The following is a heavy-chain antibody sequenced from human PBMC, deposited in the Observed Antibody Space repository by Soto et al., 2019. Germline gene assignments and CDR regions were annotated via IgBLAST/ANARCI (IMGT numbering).Heavy chain of an antibody. Sequence: SETLSLTCAVYGGSFSAYYWSWIRQPPGKGLEWIGEINHSGSTNYNPSLKSRVTISVDTSKNQFSLKLSSVTAADTAVYYCARGLDFWSGYPIRDYGMDVWGQGTTVTVSS. V-gene: IGHV4-34*01. D-gene: IGHD3-3*01. CDR3: ARGLDFWSGYPIRDYGMDV. J-gene: IGHJ6*02. CDR2: INHSGST. CDR1: GGSFSAYY.